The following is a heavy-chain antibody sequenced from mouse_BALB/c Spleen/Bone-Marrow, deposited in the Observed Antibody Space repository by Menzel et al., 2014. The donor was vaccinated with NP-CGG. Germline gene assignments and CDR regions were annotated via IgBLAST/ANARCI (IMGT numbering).Heavy chain of an antibody. CDR2: INPNNGGT. V-gene: IGHV1-18*01. Sequence: EVMLVESGPELVKPGASVKISCKTSGYTFTEYTMHWVKQSHGKSLERIGGINPNNGGTSYNQKFKGKATLTVDKSSSTAYMELRSLTSEDSAVYYCARREKLGLLFFDYWGQGTTLTVSS. J-gene: IGHJ2*01. CDR3: ARREKLGLLFFDY. CDR1: GYTFTEYT. D-gene: IGHD3-1*01.